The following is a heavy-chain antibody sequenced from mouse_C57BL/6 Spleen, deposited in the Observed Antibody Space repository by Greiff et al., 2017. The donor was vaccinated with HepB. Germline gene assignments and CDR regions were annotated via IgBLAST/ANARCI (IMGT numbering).Heavy chain of an antibody. CDR3: ARLYYEYGRFAY. CDR1: GYSITSGYY. J-gene: IGHJ3*01. V-gene: IGHV3-6*01. Sequence: EVKLLESGPGLVKPSQSLSLTCSVTGYSITSGYYWNWIRQFPGNKLEWMGYISYDGSNNYNPSLKNRISITRDTSKNQFFLKLNSVTTEDTATYYCARLYYEYGRFAYWGQGTLVTVSA. CDR2: ISYDGSN. D-gene: IGHD2-4*01.